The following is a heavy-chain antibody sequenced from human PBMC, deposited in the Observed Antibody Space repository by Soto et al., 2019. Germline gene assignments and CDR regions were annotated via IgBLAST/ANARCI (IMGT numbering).Heavy chain of an antibody. CDR1: GFTLSSYS. Sequence: GGSLRLSCAASGFTLSSYSMNWVRQAPGKGLEWVSSISSSSSYIYYADSVKGRFTISRDNAKNSLYLQMNSLRAEDTAVYYCARAGDGYNPPDYWGQGTLVTVSS. CDR3: ARAGDGYNPPDY. V-gene: IGHV3-21*01. D-gene: IGHD5-12*01. CDR2: ISSSSSYI. J-gene: IGHJ4*02.